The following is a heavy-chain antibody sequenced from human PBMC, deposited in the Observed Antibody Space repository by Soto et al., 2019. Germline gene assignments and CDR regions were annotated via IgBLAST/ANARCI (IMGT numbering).Heavy chain of an antibody. D-gene: IGHD3-3*01. V-gene: IGHV4-34*01. J-gene: IGHJ4*02. CDR2: INHFGSP. CDR3: VSLNGGRFLDKGDY. Sequence: QVQLHQWGAGLLKPSETLSLTCGVYNGSFMGYYWTWVRQPPGKGLEWIGEINHFGSPNYNPSLKSRVAISIDTSKHQFSLSLRSLTAADTAVYYCVSLNGGRFLDKGDYWGQGILVTVSS. CDR1: NGSFMGYY.